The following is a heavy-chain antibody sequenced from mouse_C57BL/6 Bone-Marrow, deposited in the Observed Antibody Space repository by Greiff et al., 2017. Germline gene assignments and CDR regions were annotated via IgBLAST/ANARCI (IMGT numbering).Heavy chain of an antibody. V-gene: IGHV3-6*01. CDR2: ISYDGSN. CDR1: GYSITSGYY. CDR3: ASYSNSNFYYAMDY. Sequence: EVKVEESGPGLVKPSQSLSLTCSVTGYSITSGYYWNWIRQFPGNKLEWMGYISYDGSNNYNPSLKNRISITRDTSKNQFFLKLNSVTTEDTATNYCASYSNSNFYYAMDYWGQGTSVTVSS. D-gene: IGHD2-5*01. J-gene: IGHJ4*01.